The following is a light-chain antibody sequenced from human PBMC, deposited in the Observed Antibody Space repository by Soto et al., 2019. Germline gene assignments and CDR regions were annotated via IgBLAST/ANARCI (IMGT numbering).Light chain of an antibody. CDR3: QQYNVWPLP. CDR1: QSVYSN. CDR2: VAS. Sequence: EIVMTQSPATLSVSPGERATLSCRASQSVYSNLAWYQQKPGQTPKLLIYVASTRATGIPARFSGSGSGTEFTLTISSLQSEDFAIYYCQQYNVWPLPFGGGTKVEFK. V-gene: IGKV3-15*01. J-gene: IGKJ4*01.